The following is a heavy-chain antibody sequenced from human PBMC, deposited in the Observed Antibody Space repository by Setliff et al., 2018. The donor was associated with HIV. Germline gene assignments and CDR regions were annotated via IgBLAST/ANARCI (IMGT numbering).Heavy chain of an antibody. D-gene: IGHD3-22*01. CDR3: ARESVGYYDTSGFFN. CDR2: IYYSGST. J-gene: IGHJ4*02. Sequence: PSETLSLTCTVSGGSISRYYWSWIRQPPGKGLEWIGYIYYSGSTHYNPSLKSRVTISVDTSKKQFSLRLSSVTAADTAVYFCARESVGYYDTSGFFNWGQGTLVTVSS. V-gene: IGHV4-59*01. CDR1: GGSISRYY.